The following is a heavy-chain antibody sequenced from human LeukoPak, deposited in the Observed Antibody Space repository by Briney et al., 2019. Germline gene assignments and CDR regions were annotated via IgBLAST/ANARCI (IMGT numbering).Heavy chain of an antibody. D-gene: IGHD3/OR15-3a*01. Sequence: GGSLRLSCAASGFAFSLYNMNWVRQAPGKGLEWVSCIDGSNYIYYADSVKGRFTVSRDNAKNLLYLQLNRLRAEDTAVYYCTRDEGLPAEFFQHWGQGTLVTVSS. V-gene: IGHV3-21*01. CDR3: TRDEGLPAEFFQH. CDR2: IDGSNYI. CDR1: GFAFSLYN. J-gene: IGHJ1*01.